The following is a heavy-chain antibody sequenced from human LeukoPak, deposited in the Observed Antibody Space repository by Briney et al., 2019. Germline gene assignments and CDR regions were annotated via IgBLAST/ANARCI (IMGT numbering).Heavy chain of an antibody. V-gene: IGHV4-38-2*02. D-gene: IGHD1-26*01. CDR3: AKQRGATPYYFDY. Sequence: SDTLPLTCTVSGYSFNSGYYWGWIRQAPGKGLEWIGNIHHSGSTYYNPSLKSRVTISVDSSKNEFSLKLNSVTAADTAVYYCAKQRGATPYYFDYWGQGTLVTVSS. CDR2: IHHSGST. J-gene: IGHJ4*02. CDR1: GYSFNSGYY.